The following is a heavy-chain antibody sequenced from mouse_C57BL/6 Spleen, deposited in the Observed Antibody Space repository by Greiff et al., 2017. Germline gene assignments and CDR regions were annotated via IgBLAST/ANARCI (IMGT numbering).Heavy chain of an antibody. Sequence: EVQGVESGGGLVKPGGSLKLSCAASGFTFSDYGMHWVRQAPEKGLEWVAYISSGSSTIYYADTVKGRFTISRDNAKNTLFLQMTSLRSEDTAMYYCARRTAQATWLAYWGQGTLVTVSA. CDR3: ARRTAQATWLAY. D-gene: IGHD3-2*02. CDR2: ISSGSSTI. V-gene: IGHV5-17*01. CDR1: GFTFSDYG. J-gene: IGHJ3*01.